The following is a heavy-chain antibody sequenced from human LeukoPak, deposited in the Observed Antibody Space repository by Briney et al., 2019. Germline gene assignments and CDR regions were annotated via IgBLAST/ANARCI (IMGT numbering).Heavy chain of an antibody. J-gene: IGHJ6*03. CDR3: AKAERCTNGVCPYYYYYYMDV. V-gene: IGHV3-23*01. CDR2: ISGSGGST. CDR1: GFTVSSNY. D-gene: IGHD2-8*01. Sequence: VGSLRLSCAASGFTVSSNYMSWVRQAPGKGLEWVSAISGSGGSTYYADSVKGRFTISRDNSKNTLYRQMNSLRAEDTAVYYCAKAERCTNGVCPYYYYYYMDVWGKGTTVTVSS.